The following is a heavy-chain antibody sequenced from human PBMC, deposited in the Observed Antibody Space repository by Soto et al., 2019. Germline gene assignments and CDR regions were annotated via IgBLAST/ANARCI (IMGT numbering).Heavy chain of an antibody. Sequence: QVQLVQSGAEVKKPGASVKVSCKASGYTFITYGVSWVRQAPGQGLDWLGWISTYNGNTRYAERLQGRVTMTTDTTTNTAYMELRNLRSDDTAVYYCARGPTDYYDNSANYFLDYWGRGTLVTVSS. CDR2: ISTYNGNT. CDR1: GYTFITYG. V-gene: IGHV1-18*01. CDR3: ARGPTDYYDNSANYFLDY. D-gene: IGHD3-22*01. J-gene: IGHJ4*02.